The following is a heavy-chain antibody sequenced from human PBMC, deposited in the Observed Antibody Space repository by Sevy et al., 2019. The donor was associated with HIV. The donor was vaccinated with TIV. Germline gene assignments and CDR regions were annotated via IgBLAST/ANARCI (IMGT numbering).Heavy chain of an antibody. Sequence: GGSLRLSCAASGFIFSDYAMSWVRQAPGKGLEWVSSISGGDDSTYYAASVKGRFTVSSDNSKNTLYLQMNTLRAEDTALYYCAKFGDYYDSGGYYWYFDFWGRGTLVTVSS. CDR1: GFIFSDYA. CDR2: ISGGDDST. V-gene: IGHV3-23*01. J-gene: IGHJ2*01. CDR3: AKFGDYYDSGGYYWYFDF. D-gene: IGHD3-22*01.